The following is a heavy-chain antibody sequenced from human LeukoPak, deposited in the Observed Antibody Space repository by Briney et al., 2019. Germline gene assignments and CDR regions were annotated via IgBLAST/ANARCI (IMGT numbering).Heavy chain of an antibody. J-gene: IGHJ3*02. V-gene: IGHV4-59*08. CDR1: GGSISSYY. Sequence: SETLSFTCTVSGGSISSYYWSWIRQPPGKGLEWIGYIYYSGSTNYNPSLKSRVTISVDTSKNQFSLKLSSVTAADTAVYYCARSYDIDAFDIWGQGTMVTVSS. CDR3: ARSYDIDAFDI. CDR2: IYYSGST. D-gene: IGHD3-22*01.